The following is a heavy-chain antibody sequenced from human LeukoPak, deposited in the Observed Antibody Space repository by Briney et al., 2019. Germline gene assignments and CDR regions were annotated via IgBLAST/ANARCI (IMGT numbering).Heavy chain of an antibody. D-gene: IGHD3-16*02. CDR1: GYTFTSYA. Sequence: ASVKVSCKASGYTFTSYAMHWVRQAPGQRLEWMGWINAGNGNTKYSQKFQGRVTITRDTSASTAYMELSSLRSEDTAVYYCAREDHIDYVWGSYRYAPYYYYGMDVWSQGTTVTVSS. V-gene: IGHV1-3*01. J-gene: IGHJ6*02. CDR2: INAGNGNT. CDR3: AREDHIDYVWGSYRYAPYYYYGMDV.